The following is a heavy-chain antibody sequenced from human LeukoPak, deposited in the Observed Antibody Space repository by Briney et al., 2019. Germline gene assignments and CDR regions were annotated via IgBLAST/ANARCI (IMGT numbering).Heavy chain of an antibody. CDR3: ARVGTIFGVVTIYYMDV. CDR2: IKQDESEI. CDR1: GFTFSNYW. D-gene: IGHD3-3*01. Sequence: GGSLRLSCAASGFTFSNYWMSWVRQSPGKGLEWVAKIKQDESEIYYVDSVKGRFTISRDNAKNSLYLQMNSLRAEDTAVYYCARVGTIFGVVTIYYMDVWGKGTTVTVSS. V-gene: IGHV3-7*01. J-gene: IGHJ6*03.